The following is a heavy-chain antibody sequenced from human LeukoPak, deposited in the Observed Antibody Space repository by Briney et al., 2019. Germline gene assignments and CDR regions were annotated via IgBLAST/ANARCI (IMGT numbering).Heavy chain of an antibody. V-gene: IGHV3-7*01. CDR2: IKLDGSVK. J-gene: IGHJ4*02. CDR1: GFTFSTYW. Sequence: YPGGSLRLSCAASGFTFSTYWMSWVRQTPEKGLEFVANIKLDGSVKNYMDSLKGRSTISRDNARESLYLEINSLRADDTAVYYCARDPESSAFDLWGQGALVTVSS. D-gene: IGHD5/OR15-5a*01. CDR3: ARDPESSAFDL.